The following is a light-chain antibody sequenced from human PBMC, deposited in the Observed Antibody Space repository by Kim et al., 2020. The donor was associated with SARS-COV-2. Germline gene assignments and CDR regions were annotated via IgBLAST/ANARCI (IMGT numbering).Light chain of an antibody. V-gene: IGKV3-20*01. CDR2: GTS. J-gene: IGKJ1*01. Sequence: SPGERATLSCRTSQSVNNRYLAWYQQRPGQAPRLLIHGTSNRATGVPDRFSGSGSGTDFTLIISRLEPEDFVVYYCHQYGNSPRTFGQGTKVDIK. CDR1: QSVNNRY. CDR3: HQYGNSPRT.